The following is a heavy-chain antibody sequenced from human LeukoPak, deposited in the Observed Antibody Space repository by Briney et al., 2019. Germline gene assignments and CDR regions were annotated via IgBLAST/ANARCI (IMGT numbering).Heavy chain of an antibody. D-gene: IGHD5-18*01. CDR3: ARGEYSYVPYYFDY. J-gene: IGHJ4*02. Sequence: SETLSLTCTVSGGSISSYYWSWIRQPPGKGLEWIGYIYYSGSTNYNPSLKSRVTISVDTSKNQFSLKLSSVTVADTAVYYCARGEYSYVPYYFDYWGQGTLVTVSS. V-gene: IGHV4-59*01. CDR2: IYYSGST. CDR1: GGSISSYY.